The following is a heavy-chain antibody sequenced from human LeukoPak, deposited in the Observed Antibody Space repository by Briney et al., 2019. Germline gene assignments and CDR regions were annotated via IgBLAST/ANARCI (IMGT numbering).Heavy chain of an antibody. Sequence: ASETLSLTCAVYGGSFSGYYWSWIRQPPGKGLEWIGEINHSGSTNYNPSLKSRVTISVDTSKNQFSLKLTSVTAADTAVYYCARDPPKGGDYWGQGTLVTVSS. CDR1: GGSFSGYY. V-gene: IGHV4-34*01. CDR3: ARDPPKGGDY. D-gene: IGHD3-16*01. J-gene: IGHJ4*02. CDR2: INHSGST.